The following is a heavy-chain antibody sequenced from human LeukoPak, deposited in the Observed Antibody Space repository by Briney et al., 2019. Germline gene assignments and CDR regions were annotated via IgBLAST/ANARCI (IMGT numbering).Heavy chain of an antibody. CDR1: GGSFSGYY. Sequence: SETLSLTCAVYGGSFSGYYWSWIRQPPGKGLEWIGEINHSGSTNYNPSLKSRVTISVDTSKNQFSLKLSSVTAADTAVYYCARGRTGMVRGVTFYGMNVWGQGTTVTVSS. J-gene: IGHJ6*02. CDR3: ARGRTGMVRGVTFYGMNV. V-gene: IGHV4-34*01. D-gene: IGHD3-10*01. CDR2: INHSGST.